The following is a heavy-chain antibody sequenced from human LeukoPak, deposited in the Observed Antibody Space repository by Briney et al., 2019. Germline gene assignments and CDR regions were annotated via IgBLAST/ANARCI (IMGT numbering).Heavy chain of an antibody. CDR3: AKGPSSGYSTSWYDY. J-gene: IGHJ4*02. CDR2: TSGSGRSI. D-gene: IGHD6-13*01. Sequence: GGSLRLSCAASGFTFSSYAMSWVRQAPGKGLEWVSGTSGSGRSIHYADSVKGRFTISRDNSKKTLYLQMNSLRAEDTAVYFCAKGPSSGYSTSWYDYWGQGTLVTVSS. V-gene: IGHV3-23*01. CDR1: GFTFSSYA.